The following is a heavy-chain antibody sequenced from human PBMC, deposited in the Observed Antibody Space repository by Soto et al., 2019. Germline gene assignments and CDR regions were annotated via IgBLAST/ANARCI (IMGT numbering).Heavy chain of an antibody. CDR1: GGSISSSSYF. J-gene: IGHJ5*02. CDR3: ARLVACNGGSCKFDP. Sequence: QLQLQESGPGLVTPSETLSLTCTVSGGSISSSSYFWAWVRQSPAKGLEWIGSINYRWTTFYTASLNSRAAISIDTSKNQFSLTLNSVTAADTAVYYCARLVACNGGSCKFDPWGQGTLVTVSS. CDR2: INYRWTT. D-gene: IGHD2-15*01. V-gene: IGHV4-39*01.